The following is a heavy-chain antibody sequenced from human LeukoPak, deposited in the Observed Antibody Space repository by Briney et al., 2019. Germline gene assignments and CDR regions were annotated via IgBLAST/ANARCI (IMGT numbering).Heavy chain of an antibody. CDR1: GYTFTSYD. D-gene: IGHD6-13*01. CDR2: MNPNSGNT. J-gene: IGHJ4*02. V-gene: IGHV1-8*03. Sequence: ASVKVSCKASGYTFTSYDINWVRQATGQGLEWMGWMNPNSGNTGYAQKFQGRVTITRNTSISTAYMELSSLRSEDTAVYYCAREFPIAAAGDSGDYWGQGTLVTVSS. CDR3: AREFPIAAAGDSGDY.